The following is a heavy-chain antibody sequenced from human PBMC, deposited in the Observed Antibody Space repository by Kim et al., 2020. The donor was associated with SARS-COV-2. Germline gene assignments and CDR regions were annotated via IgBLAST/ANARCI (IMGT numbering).Heavy chain of an antibody. D-gene: IGHD3-22*01. CDR1: GGSFSGYY. CDR3: ARGSDYYDSSGYYYSDY. V-gene: IGHV4-34*01. J-gene: IGHJ4*02. Sequence: SETLSLTCAVYGGSFSGYYWSWIRQPPGKGLEWIGEINHSGSTNYNPSLKSRVTISVDTSKNQFSLKLSSVTAADTAVYYCARGSDYYDSSGYYYSDYWGQGTLVTVSS. CDR2: INHSGST.